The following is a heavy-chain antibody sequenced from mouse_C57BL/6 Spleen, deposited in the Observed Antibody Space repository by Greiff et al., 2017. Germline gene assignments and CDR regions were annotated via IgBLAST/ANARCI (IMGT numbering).Heavy chain of an antibody. CDR1: GYAFSSSW. CDR3: ALITTEDYFDY. D-gene: IGHD1-1*01. J-gene: IGHJ2*01. CDR2: IYPGDGDT. V-gene: IGHV1-82*01. Sequence: QVQLQQSGPELVKPGASVKISCKASGYAFSSSWMNWVKQRPGKGLEWIGRIYPGDGDTNYNGKFKGKATLTADKSSSTAYMQLSSLTSEDSAVYFCALITTEDYFDYWGQGTTLTVSS.